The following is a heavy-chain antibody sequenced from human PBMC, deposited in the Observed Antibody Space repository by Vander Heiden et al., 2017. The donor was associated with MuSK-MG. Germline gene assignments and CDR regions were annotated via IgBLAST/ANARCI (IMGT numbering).Heavy chain of an antibody. J-gene: IGHJ4*02. D-gene: IGHD3-10*01. CDR1: GGSFSGYY. V-gene: IGHV4-34*01. CDR2: INHSGST. Sequence: QVQLQQWGAGLLKPSETLSLTCAVYGGSFSGYYWSWIRQPPGKGLEWIGEINHSGSTNYNPALKSRVTISVDTSKNQFSLKLSSVTAADTAVYYCARVGSTMVRGVIDYWGQGTLVTVSS. CDR3: ARVGSTMVRGVIDY.